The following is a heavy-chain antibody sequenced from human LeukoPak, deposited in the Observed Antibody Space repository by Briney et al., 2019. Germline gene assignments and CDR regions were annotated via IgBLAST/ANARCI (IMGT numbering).Heavy chain of an antibody. D-gene: IGHD5-12*01. CDR1: GFSFSSYG. Sequence: GGSLRLSCAAAGFSFSSYGMHWVRQVPGKGREWVAVIWYDGSNKYYADSVKGRFTISRDNSKNTLYLQMNSLRAEDTAVYYCARDEVVLGGYDAFDIWGQGTMVTVSS. J-gene: IGHJ3*02. V-gene: IGHV3-33*01. CDR2: IWYDGSNK. CDR3: ARDEVVLGGYDAFDI.